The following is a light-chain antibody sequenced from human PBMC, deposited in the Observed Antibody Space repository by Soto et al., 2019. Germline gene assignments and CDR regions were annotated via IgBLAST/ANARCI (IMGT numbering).Light chain of an antibody. CDR1: QDISNY. J-gene: IGKJ5*01. CDR3: QQYDNPPIT. Sequence: DIEITQSPSSLSASVGDRVTITCQASQDISNYLNWYQQKQGKAPKLLIYDASNLETGVPSRFSGSGSGTDFTFPVSRLQPEDISTYYCQQYDNPPITFGQGTRLEIK. CDR2: DAS. V-gene: IGKV1-33*01.